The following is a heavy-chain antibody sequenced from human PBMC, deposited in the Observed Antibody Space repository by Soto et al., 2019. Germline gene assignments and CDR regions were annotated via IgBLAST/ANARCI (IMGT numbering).Heavy chain of an antibody. D-gene: IGHD4-17*01. V-gene: IGHV3-30-3*01. CDR1: GFTFSSFA. J-gene: IGHJ3*02. CDR2: ISYDGSNK. Sequence: GGSLRLSCTDSGFTFSSFAMHWVRQAPGKGLEWVAVISYDGSNKYYADSVKGRFTISRDNSKSTLYLQMNSLRAEDTAVYYCARVMTTVTPVFAFDIWGPATMVTVSS. CDR3: ARVMTTVTPVFAFDI.